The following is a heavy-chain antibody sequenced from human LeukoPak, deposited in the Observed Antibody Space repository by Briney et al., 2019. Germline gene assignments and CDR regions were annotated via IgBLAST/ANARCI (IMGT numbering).Heavy chain of an antibody. V-gene: IGHV3-30*02. CDR1: GFTFSSYA. CDR2: VRYDGSDK. D-gene: IGHD6-13*01. CDR3: AKEGITAPGILDF. J-gene: IGHJ4*02. Sequence: GGALRLSCAASGFTFSSYAMSGVRQALAKGQEWVAFVRYDGSDKYYADSVRGRFTVSRDNSKNTLYLQMKSMRTEDTAVYHWAKEGITAPGILDFWGQGTLVTVSP.